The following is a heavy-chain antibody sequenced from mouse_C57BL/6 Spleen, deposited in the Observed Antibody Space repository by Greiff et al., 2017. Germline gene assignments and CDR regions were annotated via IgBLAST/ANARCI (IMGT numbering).Heavy chain of an antibody. V-gene: IGHV5-9*01. Sequence: EVKRVESGGGLVKPGGSLKLSCAASGFTFSSYTMSWVRQTPEKRLEWVATISGGGGNTYYPDSVKGRFTISRDNAKNTLYLQMSSLRSEDTALYYCARHEAGTSWYFDVWGTGTTVTVAS. CDR1: GFTFSSYT. CDR2: ISGGGGNT. CDR3: ARHEAGTSWYFDV. J-gene: IGHJ1*03. D-gene: IGHD4-1*01.